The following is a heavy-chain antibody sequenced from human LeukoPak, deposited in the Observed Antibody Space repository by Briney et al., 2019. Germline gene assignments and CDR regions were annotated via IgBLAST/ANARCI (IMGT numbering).Heavy chain of an antibody. Sequence: PGGSLRLSCTTSGFTFSGYEMNWVRQAPGKGLEWVSFISSSGSSIYYADSVKGRFTISRDNAKNSLYLQVSSLRVEDTAVYYCARGRSGFDIWGQGTMVTVSS. D-gene: IGHD3-22*01. CDR2: ISSSGSSI. CDR1: GFTFSGYE. CDR3: ARGRSGFDI. V-gene: IGHV3-48*03. J-gene: IGHJ3*02.